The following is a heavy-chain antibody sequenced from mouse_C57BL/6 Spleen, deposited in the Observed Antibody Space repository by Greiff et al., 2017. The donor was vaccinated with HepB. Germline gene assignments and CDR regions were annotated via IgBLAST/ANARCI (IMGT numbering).Heavy chain of an antibody. J-gene: IGHJ4*01. CDR3: ARSAYSYAMDD. CDR2: INPSNGGT. Sequence: VQLQQPGTELVKPGASVKLSSKASGYTFNSYWMPWVKQRPGQGLEWIGNINPSNGGTNDTEKFKSKATLTVDKSSSTAYMQLSSLTSEESVVYYCARSAYSYAMDDWGQGTSVTVSS. V-gene: IGHV1-53*01. D-gene: IGHD5-1*01. CDR1: GYTFNSYW.